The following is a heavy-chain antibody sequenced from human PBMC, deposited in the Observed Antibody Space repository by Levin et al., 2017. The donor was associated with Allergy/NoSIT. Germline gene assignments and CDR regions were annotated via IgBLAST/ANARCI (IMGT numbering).Heavy chain of an antibody. CDR1: GGSFSGYY. CDR3: ARAYSYGGRFDY. D-gene: IGHD5-18*01. Sequence: GSLRLSCAVYGGSFSGYYWSWIRQPPGKGLEWIGEINHSGSTNYNPSLKSRVTISVDTSKNQFSLKLSSVTAADTAVYYCARAYSYGGRFDYWGQGTLVTVSS. CDR2: INHSGST. J-gene: IGHJ4*02. V-gene: IGHV4-34*01.